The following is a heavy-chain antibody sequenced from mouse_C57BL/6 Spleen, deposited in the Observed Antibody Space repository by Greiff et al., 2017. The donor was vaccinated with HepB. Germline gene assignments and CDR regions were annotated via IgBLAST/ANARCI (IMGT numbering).Heavy chain of an antibody. J-gene: IGHJ1*03. Sequence: VQLQQPGAELVRPGSSVKLSCKASGYTFTSYWMDWVKQRPGQGLEWIGNIYPSDSETHYNQKFKDKATLTVDKSSSTAYMQLSSLTSEDSAVYYCARPYYYGSSRYFDVWGTGTTVTVSS. CDR2: IYPSDSET. CDR3: ARPYYYGSSRYFDV. D-gene: IGHD1-1*01. V-gene: IGHV1-61*01. CDR1: GYTFTSYW.